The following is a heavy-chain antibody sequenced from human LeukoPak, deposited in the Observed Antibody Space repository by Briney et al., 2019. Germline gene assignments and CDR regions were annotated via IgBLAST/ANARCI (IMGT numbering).Heavy chain of an antibody. J-gene: IGHJ6*02. CDR3: AKSLGAIGELFYGMDV. CDR2: ISSSGSTI. Sequence: PGGSLRLSCAASGFTFSRNSMIWVRQAPGKGLEWLSSISSSGSTIYYADSVKGRFTISRDNAKNSLYLQMVSLRAEDTAVYYCAKSLGAIGELFYGMDVWGQGTTVTVSS. V-gene: IGHV3-48*04. D-gene: IGHD3-10*01. CDR1: GFTFSRNS.